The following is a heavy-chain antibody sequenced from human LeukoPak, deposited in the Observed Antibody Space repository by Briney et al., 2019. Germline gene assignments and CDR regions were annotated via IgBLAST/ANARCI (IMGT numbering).Heavy chain of an antibody. V-gene: IGHV3-30*03. J-gene: IGHJ6*02. CDR3: ARAEIIHSITHMDV. CDR1: GFTFSNYG. CDR2: MSHDGGIE. D-gene: IGHD2/OR15-2a*01. Sequence: GKSLRLSCAASGFTFSNYGMHWVRQAPGKGLEWVAVMSHDGGIEKYADSVKGRFTISRDNSKKTLYLQLNSLRGDDAAVYYCARAEIIHSITHMDVWGQGTTVTVSS.